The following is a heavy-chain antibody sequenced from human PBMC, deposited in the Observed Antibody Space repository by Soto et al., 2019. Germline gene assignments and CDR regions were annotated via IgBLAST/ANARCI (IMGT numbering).Heavy chain of an antibody. CDR2: IRSKANSYAT. Sequence: EVQLVESGGGLVQPGGSLKLSCAASGFTFSGSAMHWVRQASGKGLEWVGRIRSKANSYATAYAASVKGRFTISRDDSKNTAYLQMNSLKTEDTAVYYCTRHGPYSGYIGRGDRYYYYGMDVWGQGTTVTVSS. CDR1: GFTFSGSA. V-gene: IGHV3-73*02. CDR3: TRHGPYSGYIGRGDRYYYYGMDV. D-gene: IGHD5-12*01. J-gene: IGHJ6*02.